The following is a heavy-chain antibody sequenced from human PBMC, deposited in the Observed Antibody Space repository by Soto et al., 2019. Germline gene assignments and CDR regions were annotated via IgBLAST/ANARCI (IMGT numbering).Heavy chain of an antibody. Sequence: QITLKESGPALVKPTQTLTLTCTFSGFSLSTTGVGVGWFRQPPGKALEWLALIYWDDDKRYSPSLKTRLAITQNTSKNQVVLTMTNVDPVDTATYYWLYRAEPPRGGYYCDSWGQGTLVTVSS. CDR2: IYWDDDK. V-gene: IGHV2-5*02. J-gene: IGHJ4*02. CDR1: GFSLSTTGVG. D-gene: IGHD2-2*02. CDR3: LYRAEPPRGGYYCDS.